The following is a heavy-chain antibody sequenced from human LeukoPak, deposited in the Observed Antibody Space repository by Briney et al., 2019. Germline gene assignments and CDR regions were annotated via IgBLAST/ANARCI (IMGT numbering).Heavy chain of an antibody. V-gene: IGHV4-34*01. D-gene: IGHD2-2*01. Sequence: SETLSLTCAVYGGSFSGYYWSWIRQPPGKGLEWIGEINHSGSTNYNPSLKSRVTILVDTSKNQFSLKLSSVTAADTAVYYCAREHIVVVPAAISIWFDPWGQGTLVTVSS. CDR3: AREHIVVVPAAISIWFDP. J-gene: IGHJ5*02. CDR1: GGSFSGYY. CDR2: INHSGST.